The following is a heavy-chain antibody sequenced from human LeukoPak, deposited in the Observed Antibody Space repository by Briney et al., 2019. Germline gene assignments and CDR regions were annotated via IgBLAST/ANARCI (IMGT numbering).Heavy chain of an antibody. J-gene: IGHJ3*02. D-gene: IGHD3-3*01. V-gene: IGHV3-33*01. Sequence: PGRSLRLSCAASGFTFSDYGMHWVRQAPGKGLEWVAVIWYDGTNEYYADSVRGRFIISRDNSRNTLYLQMSSLTAEDTDVYYCVRDLDQNDFWSGYWPDTFDTWGQGTKVFVSS. CDR3: VRDLDQNDFWSGYWPDTFDT. CDR2: IWYDGTNE. CDR1: GFTFSDYG.